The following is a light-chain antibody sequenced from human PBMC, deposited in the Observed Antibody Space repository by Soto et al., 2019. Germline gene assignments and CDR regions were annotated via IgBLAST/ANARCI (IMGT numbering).Light chain of an antibody. CDR3: QHCVSYRAK. J-gene: IGKJ1*01. Sequence: TYMKKSPSTLSSSVGDRVTITCRATQTINTRLAWYQQKPGKAPKLLIYDASSLESGVPSRFSGSGSGTEFTLTISGLQPDDFATYCCQHCVSYRAKFGLGTKV. CDR1: QTINTR. V-gene: IGKV1-5*01. CDR2: DAS.